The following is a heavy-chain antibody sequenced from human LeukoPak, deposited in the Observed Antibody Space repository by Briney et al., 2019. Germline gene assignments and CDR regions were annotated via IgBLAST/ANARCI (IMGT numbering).Heavy chain of an antibody. Sequence: SETLSLTCTVSGGSISSYYWSWIRQPAGKGLEWIGRICTSGSTNYNPSLKSRVTISVDKSKNQFSLKLSSVTAADTAVYYCARGGYSYGPRPSYYYYMDVWGKGTTVTVSS. CDR2: ICTSGST. CDR3: ARGGYSYGPRPSYYYYMDV. D-gene: IGHD5-18*01. J-gene: IGHJ6*03. CDR1: GGSISSYY. V-gene: IGHV4-4*07.